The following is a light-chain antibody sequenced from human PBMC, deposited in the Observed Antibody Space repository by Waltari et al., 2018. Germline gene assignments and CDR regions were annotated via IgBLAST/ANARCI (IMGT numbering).Light chain of an antibody. J-gene: IGKJ4*01. CDR2: WAS. CDR1: QSVLYSANNKNY. V-gene: IGKV4-1*01. CDR3: QQYFTTPLT. Sequence: DIVMTQSPDSLAMSLGERATINCKSSQSVLYSANNKNYLAWYQQKPGQPPNLLIYWASMREYGVPDRFSGSGSGTDFSLTISGVQAEDVAVYYCQQYFTTPLTFGGGTKVEIK.